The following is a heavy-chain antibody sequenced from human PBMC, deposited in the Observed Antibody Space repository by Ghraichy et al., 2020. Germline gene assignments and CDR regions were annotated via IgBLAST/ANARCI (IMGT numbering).Heavy chain of an antibody. CDR3: AKAGRYFDWLLYGY. CDR2: ISGSGGST. Sequence: GGSLRLSCAASGFTFSSYAMSWVRQAPGKGLEWVSAISGSGGSTYYADSVKGRFTISRDNSKNTLYLQMNSLRAEDTAVYYCAKAGRYFDWLLYGYWGQGTLVTVSS. V-gene: IGHV3-23*01. D-gene: IGHD3-9*01. CDR1: GFTFSSYA. J-gene: IGHJ4*02.